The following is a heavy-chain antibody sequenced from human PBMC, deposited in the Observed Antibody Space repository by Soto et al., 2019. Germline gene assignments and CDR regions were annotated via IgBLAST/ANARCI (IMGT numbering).Heavy chain of an antibody. Sequence: ASVKVSCKASGYTFTNYGLSWVRQAPGQGLEWMGWVSPYNGNTNYAQKPQDRVIMTTDTSTRTAYMELRNLRSDDTAVYYCARDGSGYFDYWGQGTLVTVSS. J-gene: IGHJ4*02. CDR1: GYTFTNYG. CDR2: VSPYNGNT. D-gene: IGHD3-10*01. V-gene: IGHV1-18*01. CDR3: ARDGSGYFDY.